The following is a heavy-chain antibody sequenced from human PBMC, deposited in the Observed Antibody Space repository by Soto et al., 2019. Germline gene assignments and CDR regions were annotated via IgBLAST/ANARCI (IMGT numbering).Heavy chain of an antibody. V-gene: IGHV1-69*13. J-gene: IGHJ6*02. Sequence: ASVKVSCKASGGTFSSYAISWVRQAPGQGLEWMGGIIPIFGTANYAQKFQGRVTITADESTSTAYMELSSLRSEDTAVYYSARTGSDYYYYGMDVWGQGTTVTVSS. D-gene: IGHD3-10*01. CDR2: IIPIFGTA. CDR1: GGTFSSYA. CDR3: ARTGSDYYYYGMDV.